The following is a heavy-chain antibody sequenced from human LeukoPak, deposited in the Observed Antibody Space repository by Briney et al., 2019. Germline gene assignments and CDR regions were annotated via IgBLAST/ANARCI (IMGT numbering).Heavy chain of an antibody. Sequence: ASVKVSCKASGYTFTSYAMNWVRQAPGQGLEWMGWINTNTGNPTYAQGFKGRFVFSLDTSVSTAYLQISSLKAEDTAVYYCARGLEMAKNPDYYYYYGMDVWGQGTTVTVSS. J-gene: IGHJ6*02. D-gene: IGHD5-24*01. CDR2: INTNTGNP. CDR3: ARGLEMAKNPDYYYYYGMDV. CDR1: GYTFTSYA. V-gene: IGHV7-4-1*02.